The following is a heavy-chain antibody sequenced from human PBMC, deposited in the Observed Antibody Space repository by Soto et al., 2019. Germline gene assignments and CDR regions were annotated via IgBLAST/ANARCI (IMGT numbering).Heavy chain of an antibody. CDR2: ISGSGGST. Sequence: GGSLRLSCAASGFTFSSYAMSWVRQAPGKGLEWVSAISGSGGSTYYADSVKGRFTISRDNSKNTLYLQMNSLRAEDTAVYYCAKDRRQRGCSSTSCFYFDYWGQGTLVTVSS. D-gene: IGHD2-2*01. V-gene: IGHV3-23*01. J-gene: IGHJ4*02. CDR3: AKDRRQRGCSSTSCFYFDY. CDR1: GFTFSSYA.